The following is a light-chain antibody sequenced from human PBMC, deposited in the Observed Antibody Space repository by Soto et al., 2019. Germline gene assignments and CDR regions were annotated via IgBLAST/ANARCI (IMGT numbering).Light chain of an antibody. J-gene: IGLJ1*01. V-gene: IGLV2-14*03. CDR3: SSFNSTRIYV. CDR1: HNDIGTYDY. Sequence: QSALTQPTSVSGSPGQSIAISCTGNHNDIGTYDYVSWYQQHPGRAPRLLIHGVTTRASGISDRFSASKSGLTASLTISGLQPEDEADYYCSSFNSTRIYVLGPG. CDR2: GVT.